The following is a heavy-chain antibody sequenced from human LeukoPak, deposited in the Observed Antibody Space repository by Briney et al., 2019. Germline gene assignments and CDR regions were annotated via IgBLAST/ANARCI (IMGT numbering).Heavy chain of an antibody. V-gene: IGHV3-30*09. CDR3: ARDLNQGLTGYFY. CDR2: ISYDGSNK. Sequence: GRPLRLSCAASGYTFSSYAMHWVRQAPGKGLEWVAVISYDGSNKFYADSVKGRFAISRDNSKNTLYLQMSSLRAEDTAVYYCARDLNQGLTGYFYWGQGTLVTVSS. CDR1: GYTFSSYA. J-gene: IGHJ4*02. D-gene: IGHD3-9*01.